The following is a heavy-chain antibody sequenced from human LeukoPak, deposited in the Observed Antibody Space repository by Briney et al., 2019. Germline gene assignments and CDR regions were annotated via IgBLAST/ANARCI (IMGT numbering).Heavy chain of an antibody. CDR3: ARHPEYDDSAFDI. CDR1: GGSISSYY. Sequence: PSETLSLTCTVSGGSISSYYWSWIRQPLGKGLEWIGYIYYSGSTNYNPSLKGRVTISVDTSKNQFSLKLSSVTAADTAVYYCARHPEYDDSAFDIWGQGTMVTVSS. CDR2: IYYSGST. D-gene: IGHD2/OR15-2a*01. J-gene: IGHJ3*02. V-gene: IGHV4-59*08.